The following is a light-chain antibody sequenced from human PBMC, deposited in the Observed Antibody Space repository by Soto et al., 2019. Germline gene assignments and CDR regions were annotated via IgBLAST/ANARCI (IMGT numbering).Light chain of an antibody. V-gene: IGLV2-8*01. J-gene: IGLJ1*01. CDR3: TSYAGSNNFCV. CDR1: SSDVGGYDY. CDR2: EVS. Sequence: QSALTQPPSASGSPGQTVTISCIGTSSDVGGYDYVSWYQQHPGKAPKLIIYEVSKRPSGVPDRFSGSKSGNTASLTVSGLQAEDEADYYCTSYAGSNNFCVFGVGTKLTVL.